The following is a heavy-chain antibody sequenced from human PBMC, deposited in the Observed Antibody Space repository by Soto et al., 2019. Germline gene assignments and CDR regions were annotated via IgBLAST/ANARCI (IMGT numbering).Heavy chain of an antibody. V-gene: IGHV4-39*01. D-gene: IGHD6-6*01. J-gene: IGHJ4*02. CDR3: AIHKYSSSPFDY. Sequence: SETLSLTCTVSGGSISSSSYYWGWIRQPPGKGLEWIGSIYYSGSTYYNPSLKSRVTISVDTSKNQFSLKLSSVTAADTAVYYCAIHKYSSSPFDYWGQGTLVTVSS. CDR1: GGSISSSSYY. CDR2: IYYSGST.